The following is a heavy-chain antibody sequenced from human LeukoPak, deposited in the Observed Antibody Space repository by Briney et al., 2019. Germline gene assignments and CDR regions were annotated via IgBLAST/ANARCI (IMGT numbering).Heavy chain of an antibody. CDR3: ARVTYNGYAHWFDP. Sequence: GGSLRLSCAASGFIFNTYWMSWVRQAPGKGLEWVANIKQDGSGKYYVDSVKGRLTISRDNAKNSLYLQMNSLRAEDTAVYYCARVTYNGYAHWFDPWGQGTQVTVSS. CDR1: GFIFNTYW. D-gene: IGHD5-12*01. J-gene: IGHJ5*02. CDR2: IKQDGSGK. V-gene: IGHV3-7*01.